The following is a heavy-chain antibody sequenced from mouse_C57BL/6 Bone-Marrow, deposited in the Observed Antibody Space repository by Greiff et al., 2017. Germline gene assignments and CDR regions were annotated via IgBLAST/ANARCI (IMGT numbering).Heavy chain of an antibody. J-gene: IGHJ3*01. CDR2: IDPDNGDT. V-gene: IGHV14-4*01. Sequence: VHVKQSGAELVRPGASVKLSCTASGFNFKDYYMHWVKQRPEQGLEWIGWIDPDNGDTEYASHIPGKATITADTSSNTAYLQLRSLTSEDTAVYGCTYYHGNFEGFAYWGQGTLVTVSA. D-gene: IGHD2-1*01. CDR3: TYYHGNFEGFAY. CDR1: GFNFKDYY.